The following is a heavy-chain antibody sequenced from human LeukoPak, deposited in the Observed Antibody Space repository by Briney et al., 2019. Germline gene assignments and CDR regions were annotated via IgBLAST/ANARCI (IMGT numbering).Heavy chain of an antibody. CDR3: ARDQATGDSSGWSYFDY. Sequence: GGSLRLSCAASGFTFSSYSMNWVRQAPGKGLEWVSSISSSSSYIYYADSVKGRFTTSRGNAKNSLYLQMNSLRAEDTAVYYCARDQATGDSSGWSYFDYWGQGTLVTVSS. D-gene: IGHD6-19*01. CDR1: GFTFSSYS. J-gene: IGHJ4*02. V-gene: IGHV3-21*01. CDR2: ISSSSSYI.